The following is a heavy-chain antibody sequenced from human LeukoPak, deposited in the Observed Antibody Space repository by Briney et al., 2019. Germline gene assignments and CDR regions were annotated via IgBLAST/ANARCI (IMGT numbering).Heavy chain of an antibody. CDR3: ARISSWYRGPIDY. J-gene: IGHJ4*02. V-gene: IGHV4-61*02. CDR2: IYTSGST. Sequence: SETLSLTCTVSGGSISSGSYYWSWIRQPAGKGLEWIGRIYTSGSTNYNPSLKSRVTISVDTSKNQFSLKLSSVTAADTAVYYCARISSWYRGPIDYWGQGTLVTVSS. D-gene: IGHD6-13*01. CDR1: GGSISSGSYY.